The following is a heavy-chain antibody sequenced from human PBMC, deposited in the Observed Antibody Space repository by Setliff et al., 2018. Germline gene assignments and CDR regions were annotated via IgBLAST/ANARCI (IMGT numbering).Heavy chain of an antibody. Sequence: ASVKVSCKASGGTFSSYAISWVRQAPGQGLEWMGRINPSSGATIYAQKFQGRVTMTSDTSISTAYMELSSLRSEDTAVYYCARDKLWLMGYYYYYYMDVWGKGTTVTVSS. CDR2: INPSSGAT. J-gene: IGHJ6*03. CDR3: ARDKLWLMGYYYYYYMDV. V-gene: IGHV1-2*06. CDR1: GGTFSSYA. D-gene: IGHD5-18*01.